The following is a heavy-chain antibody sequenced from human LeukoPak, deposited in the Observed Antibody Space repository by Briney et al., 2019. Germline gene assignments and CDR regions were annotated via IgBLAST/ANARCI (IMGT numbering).Heavy chain of an antibody. CDR2: INWNGDRT. V-gene: IGHV3-20*01. Sequence: GGSLRLSCAASGFTFDDYGMSSVRQVPGKGLEWVSGINWNGDRTDYADSVRGRFTISRDNAKNFLYLQMNSLRAEDTALYNCARGNYYDSSGARPYYYMDVWGKGTTVTVSS. CDR1: GFTFDDYG. J-gene: IGHJ6*03. CDR3: ARGNYYDSSGARPYYYMDV. D-gene: IGHD3-22*01.